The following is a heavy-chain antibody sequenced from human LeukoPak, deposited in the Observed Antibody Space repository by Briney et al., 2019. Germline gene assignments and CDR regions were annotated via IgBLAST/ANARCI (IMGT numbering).Heavy chain of an antibody. CDR2: ISVSGGRT. Sequence: GWVLTLSCAASGCTFSSYAMSWVRQAPGKGLEGVSSISVSGGRTYYADSVKGRFTISRDNSKNSLYLKMTSMRAEDTAVYSCAKDPITQTPLPWGQGTLVTVSS. CDR1: GCTFSSYA. V-gene: IGHV3-23*01. CDR3: AKDPITQTPLP. D-gene: IGHD5-12*01. J-gene: IGHJ5*02.